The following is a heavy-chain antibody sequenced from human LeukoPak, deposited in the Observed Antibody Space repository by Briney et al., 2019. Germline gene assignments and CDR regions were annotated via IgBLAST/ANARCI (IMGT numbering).Heavy chain of an antibody. V-gene: IGHV1-2*02. J-gene: IGHJ4*02. D-gene: IGHD1-26*01. CDR2: INSNSGAR. CDR1: GYTFSGYY. CDR3: ARGRGGATTGFDH. Sequence: ASVKVSCKASGYTFSGYYMHWVRQAPGQGLESMGWINSNSGARNYAPKFQGRVTFSRDNSISTAYMELSSLRSADTAIYYCARGRGGATTGFDHWGQGTLVTVSS.